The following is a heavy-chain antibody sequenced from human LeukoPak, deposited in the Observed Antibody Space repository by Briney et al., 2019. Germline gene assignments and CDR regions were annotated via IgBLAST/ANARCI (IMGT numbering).Heavy chain of an antibody. J-gene: IGHJ4*02. D-gene: IGHD1-26*01. V-gene: IGHV5-51*01. CDR1: GYRITSNW. CDR2: IYPGDSDT. Sequence: GESLKISCKGSGYRITSNWIAWVRQMPGKGLEWMGIIYPGDSDTRYSPPFQGQVTISADKSISTAYLQWSSLKASDTAMYYCARQSVGATTHFDYWGQGTLVTVSS. CDR3: ARQSVGATTHFDY.